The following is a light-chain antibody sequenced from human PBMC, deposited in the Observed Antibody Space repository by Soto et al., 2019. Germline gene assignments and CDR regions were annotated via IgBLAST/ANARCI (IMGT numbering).Light chain of an antibody. Sequence: EIVMTQSPATLSVSQGERATLSCRASQSVSSNLAWYQQKPGQAPRLLIYGASTRATGLPARFSGSGSGTEFTLTISRLQSEDFAIYYCQQYNNWPPAWTFGQGTKVEIK. V-gene: IGKV3-15*01. CDR3: QQYNNWPPAWT. J-gene: IGKJ1*01. CDR2: GAS. CDR1: QSVSSN.